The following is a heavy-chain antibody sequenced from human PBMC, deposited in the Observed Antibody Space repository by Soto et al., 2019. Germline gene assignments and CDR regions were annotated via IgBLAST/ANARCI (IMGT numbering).Heavy chain of an antibody. V-gene: IGHV3-21*01. D-gene: IGHD3-3*01. J-gene: IGHJ4*02. Sequence: GGSLRLSCAASGFTFSSYSMNWVRQAPGKGLEWVSSISSSSSYIYYADSVKGRFTISRDNAKNSLYLQMNSLRAEDTAVYYCGGTYYEPRAGVLGGGARTIDYWGQGTLVTVSS. CDR2: ISSSSSYI. CDR1: GFTFSSYS. CDR3: GGTYYEPRAGVLGGGARTIDY.